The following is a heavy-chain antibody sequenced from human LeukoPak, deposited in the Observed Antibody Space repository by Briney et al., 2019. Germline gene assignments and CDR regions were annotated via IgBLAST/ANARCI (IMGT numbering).Heavy chain of an antibody. CDR3: ARGDRYSFGLIDY. CDR2: IYYIGST. V-gene: IGHV4-59*01. CDR1: GGSISSYY. J-gene: IGHJ4*02. Sequence: PSETLSLTCTVSGGSISSYYWSWIRQPPGKGLEWIGYIYYIGSTNYNPSLKSRVSISLDTSKTQFSLKLSSVTAEDTAVYYCARGDRYSFGLIDYWGQGNLVTVSS. D-gene: IGHD5-18*01.